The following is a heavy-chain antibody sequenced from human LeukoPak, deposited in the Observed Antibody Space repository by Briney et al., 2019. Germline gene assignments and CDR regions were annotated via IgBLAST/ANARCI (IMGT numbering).Heavy chain of an antibody. J-gene: IGHJ4*02. Sequence: SETLSLTCAVSGASISSNHYYWGWFRHSPGKGLEWIGSVFHSGSTYYNPSLKTRVTMSLDASKRQFSLNLTSVTAADTAVYYCARSPVFGVIILHFHCWGRAALVTVSS. V-gene: IGHV4-39*07. CDR1: GASISSNHYY. D-gene: IGHD3-3*01. CDR2: VFHSGST. CDR3: ARSPVFGVIILHFHC.